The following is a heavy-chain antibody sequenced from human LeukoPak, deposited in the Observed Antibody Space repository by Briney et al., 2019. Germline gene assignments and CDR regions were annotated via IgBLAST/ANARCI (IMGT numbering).Heavy chain of an antibody. CDR2: ISSSSSYI. CDR1: GFTSSSYS. J-gene: IGHJ3*02. CDR3: ARDRDYGDYRDAFDI. V-gene: IGHV3-21*01. Sequence: GGSLRLSCAASGFTSSSYSMNWVRQAPGKGLEWVSSISSSSSYIYYADSVKGRFTISRDNAKNSLYLQMNSLRAEDTAVYYCARDRDYGDYRDAFDIWGQGTMVTVSS. D-gene: IGHD4-17*01.